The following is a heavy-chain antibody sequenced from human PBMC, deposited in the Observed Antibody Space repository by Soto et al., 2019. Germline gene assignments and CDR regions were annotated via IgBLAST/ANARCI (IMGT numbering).Heavy chain of an antibody. V-gene: IGHV4-59*08. CDR2: IYYSGST. D-gene: IGHD4-17*01. J-gene: IGHJ4*02. CDR1: GGSISSYY. Sequence: SETLSLTCTVSGGSISSYYWSWIRQPPGKGLEWIGYIYYSGSTNYNPSLKSRVTISVDTSKNQFSLKLSSVTAADTAVYYCARAPGGDYSFDYWGQGTLVTVSS. CDR3: ARAPGGDYSFDY.